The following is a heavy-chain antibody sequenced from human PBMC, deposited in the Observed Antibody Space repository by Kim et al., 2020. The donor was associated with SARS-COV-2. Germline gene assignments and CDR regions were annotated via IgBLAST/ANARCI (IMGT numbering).Heavy chain of an antibody. V-gene: IGHV4-39*01. CDR1: GGSLSSSSYY. D-gene: IGHD6-19*01. CDR3: ATHQSYSSGRHVAFYY. Sequence: SETLSLTCTVSGGSLSSSSYYWGWIRQPPGKGLEWIGTAYYIGNTYYNPSLKRRVTISVDTSKNHFPLQLGSVPTADTTAVYCATHQSYSSGRHVAFYY. J-gene: IGHJ6*01. CDR2: AYYIGNT.